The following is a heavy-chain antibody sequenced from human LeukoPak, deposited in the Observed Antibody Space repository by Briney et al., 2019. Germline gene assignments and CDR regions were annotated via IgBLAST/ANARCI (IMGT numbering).Heavy chain of an antibody. D-gene: IGHD6-13*01. J-gene: IGHJ4*02. CDR3: ARDSGSWYHYFDY. CDR1: GFTVSSNY. V-gene: IGHV3-53*01. CDR2: IYSGGST. Sequence: GGSLRLSCAASGFTVSSNYMGWVRQAPGKGLEWVSVIYSGGSTYYADSVKGRFTISRDNSKNTLYLQMNRLRAEDTAVYYCARDSGSWYHYFDYWGQGTLVTVSS.